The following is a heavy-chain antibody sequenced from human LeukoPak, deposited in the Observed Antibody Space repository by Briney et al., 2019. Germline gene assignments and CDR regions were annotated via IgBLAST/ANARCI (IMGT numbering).Heavy chain of an antibody. J-gene: IGHJ3*02. V-gene: IGHV4-34*01. CDR3: ARGGGSSSDAFDI. D-gene: IGHD4-23*01. CDR2: INHSGST. CDR1: GGSISGYY. Sequence: SETLSLTCTVSGGSISGYYWSWIRQPPGKGLEWIGEINHSGSTNYNPSLKSRVTISVDTSKNQFSLKLSSVTAADTAVYYCARGGGSSSDAFDIWGQGTMVTVSS.